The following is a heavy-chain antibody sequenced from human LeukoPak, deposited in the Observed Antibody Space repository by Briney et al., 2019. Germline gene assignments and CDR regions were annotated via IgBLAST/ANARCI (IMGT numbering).Heavy chain of an antibody. V-gene: IGHV4-38-2*01. Sequence: ASETLSLTCAVSGYSISSGYYWGWIRQPPGKGLEWIGSIYHSGSTYYNPSLKSRVTISVDTSKNQLSLKLSSVTAADTAVYYWARHRGSSSSGYLFDYWGQGTLVTVSS. CDR1: GYSISSGYY. CDR3: ARHRGSSSSGYLFDY. D-gene: IGHD6-6*01. CDR2: IYHSGST. J-gene: IGHJ4*02.